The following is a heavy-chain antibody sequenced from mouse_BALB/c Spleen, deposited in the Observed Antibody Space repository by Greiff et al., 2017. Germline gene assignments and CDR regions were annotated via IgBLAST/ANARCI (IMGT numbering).Heavy chain of an antibody. Sequence: VQLQQPGAELVKPGASVKLSCKASGYTFTSYWMHWVKQRPGQGLEWIGEINPSNGRTNYNEKFKSKATLTVDKSSSTAYMQLSSLTSEDSAVYYCAREGDGNYGHYYYAMDYWGQGTSVTVSS. CDR1: GYTFTSYW. V-gene: IGHV1S81*02. CDR3: AREGDGNYGHYYYAMDY. J-gene: IGHJ4*01. CDR2: INPSNGRT. D-gene: IGHD2-1*01.